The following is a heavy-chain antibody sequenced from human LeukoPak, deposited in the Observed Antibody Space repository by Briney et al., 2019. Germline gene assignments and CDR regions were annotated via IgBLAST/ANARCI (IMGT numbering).Heavy chain of an antibody. CDR3: ARHRYGSGILTDY. CDR2: IKQDRSEK. CDR1: GFTFTNYW. J-gene: IGHJ4*02. Sequence: PGGSLRLSCAASGFTFTNYWMSWVRQAPGKGLELVANIKQDRSEKYYVDSVKGRFTISRDNAKNSLYLQMNSLRAEDTAVYYCARHRYGSGILTDYWGQGTLVTVSS. D-gene: IGHD3-10*01. V-gene: IGHV3-7*01.